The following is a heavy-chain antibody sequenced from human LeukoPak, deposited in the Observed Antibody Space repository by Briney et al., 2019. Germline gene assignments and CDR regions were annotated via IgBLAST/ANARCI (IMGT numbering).Heavy chain of an antibody. CDR1: GGSISSSSYY. CDR2: IYYSGST. V-gene: IGHV4-39*01. D-gene: IGHD6-13*01. Sequence: SETLSLTCTVSGGSISSSSYYWGWIRQPPGKGLEWIGSIYYSGSTYYNPSLKSRVTISVDTSKNQFSLKLSSVTAADTAVYYCGSLTSYSSSWYRFDPWGQGTLVTVSS. CDR3: GSLTSYSSSWYRFDP. J-gene: IGHJ5*02.